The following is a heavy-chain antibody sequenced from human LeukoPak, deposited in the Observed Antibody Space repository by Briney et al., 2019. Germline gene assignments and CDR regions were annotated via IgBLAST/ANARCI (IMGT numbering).Heavy chain of an antibody. CDR2: IYYSGST. D-gene: IGHD2-15*01. CDR1: GGSISSSSYY. CDR3: ARLRPNCSGGSCYPFYFDY. V-gene: IGHV4-39*01. Sequence: SETLSLTCSVSGGSISSSSYYWGWIRQPPGKGLEWIGSIYYSGSTYYNPSLKSRVTISVDTSKNQFSLKLSSVTAADTAVYYCARLRPNCSGGSCYPFYFDYWGQGTLVTVSS. J-gene: IGHJ4*02.